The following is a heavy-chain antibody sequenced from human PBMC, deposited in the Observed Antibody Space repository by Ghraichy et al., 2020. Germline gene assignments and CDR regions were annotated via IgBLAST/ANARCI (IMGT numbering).Heavy chain of an antibody. V-gene: IGHV1-8*01. CDR2: MNPNSGNT. Sequence: ASVKVSCKASGYTFTSYDINWVRQATGQGLEWMGWMNPNSGNTGYAQKFQGRVTMTRNTSISTAYMELSSLRSEDTAVYYCAREWYSYGYDAFDIWGQGTMVTVSS. J-gene: IGHJ3*02. CDR1: GYTFTSYD. CDR3: AREWYSYGYDAFDI. D-gene: IGHD5-18*01.